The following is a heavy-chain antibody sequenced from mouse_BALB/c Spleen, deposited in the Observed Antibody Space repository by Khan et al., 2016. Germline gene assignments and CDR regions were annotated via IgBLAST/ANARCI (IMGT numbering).Heavy chain of an antibody. D-gene: IGHD2-14*01. CDR1: GYSFTGFF. CDR3: GRGDYRYADAMDY. Sequence: VQLQQSGPELVKPGASVKISCKASGYSFTGFFMNWVKQSHGKSLEWFGSINPYNGDTFYNQKFKGKATLTVDKSSSTAHMELLSLTSEDSAVYYCGRGDYRYADAMDYWGQGTSVTVSS. V-gene: IGHV1-37*01. CDR2: INPYNGDT. J-gene: IGHJ4*01.